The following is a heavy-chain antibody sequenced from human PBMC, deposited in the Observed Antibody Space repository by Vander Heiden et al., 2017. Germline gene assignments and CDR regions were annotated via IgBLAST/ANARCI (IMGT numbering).Heavy chain of an antibody. CDR3: ARGGRWVWWFDY. J-gene: IGHJ4*02. CDR1: GFTVSSNY. Sequence: EVQLVESGGGLIQPGGSLRLSCAASGFTVSSNYRGWVRQAPGKGLGWVSVIYSGGSTYYADSVKGRFTISRDNSKNTLYLQMNSLRAEDTAVYYCARGGRWVWWFDYWGQGTLVTVSS. D-gene: IGHD1-26*01. CDR2: IYSGGST. V-gene: IGHV3-53*01.